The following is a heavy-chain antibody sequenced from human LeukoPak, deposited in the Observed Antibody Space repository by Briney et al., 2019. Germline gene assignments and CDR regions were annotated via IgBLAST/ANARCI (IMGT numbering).Heavy chain of an antibody. CDR1: GITLSNYG. J-gene: IGHJ3*02. CDR3: AKLSSGWFSKVDAFDI. CDR2: ISGSGGST. Sequence: PGGSLRLSCAVSGITLSNYGMSWVRQAPGKGLEWVSAISGSGGSTYYADSVKGRFTISRDNSKNTLYLQMNSLRAEDTAVYYCAKLSSGWFSKVDAFDIWGQGTMVTVSS. V-gene: IGHV3-23*01. D-gene: IGHD6-19*01.